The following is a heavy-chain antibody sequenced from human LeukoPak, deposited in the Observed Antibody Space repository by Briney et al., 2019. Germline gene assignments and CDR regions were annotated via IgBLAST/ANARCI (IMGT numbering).Heavy chain of an antibody. CDR1: GYTFTDFG. CDR3: ARDAFQGSSWSNWFDS. CDR2: SSAYNGNT. J-gene: IGHJ5*01. Sequence: ASVKVSCKASGYTFTDFGISWVRQAPGQGLEWMGWSSAYNGNTKYAQNVQGRVHMTTDTSTATAYMELTSLRSDDTATYYCARDAFQGSSWSNWFDSWGQGTLVIVSS. D-gene: IGHD6-13*01. V-gene: IGHV1-18*01.